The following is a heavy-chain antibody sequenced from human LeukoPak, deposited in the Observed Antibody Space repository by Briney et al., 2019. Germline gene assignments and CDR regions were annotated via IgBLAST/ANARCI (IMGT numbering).Heavy chain of an antibody. Sequence: SQTLSLTCTVSGGSISSGDYYWSWIRQPPGKGLEWIGYIYYSGSTYYNPSLKSRVTISVDTSKNQFSLKLSSVTAADTAVYYCARDRTLGVMGYYYYGMDVWGQGTTVTVSS. J-gene: IGHJ6*02. CDR2: IYYSGST. D-gene: IGHD2-8*01. V-gene: IGHV4-30-4*01. CDR1: GGSISSGDYY. CDR3: ARDRTLGVMGYYYYGMDV.